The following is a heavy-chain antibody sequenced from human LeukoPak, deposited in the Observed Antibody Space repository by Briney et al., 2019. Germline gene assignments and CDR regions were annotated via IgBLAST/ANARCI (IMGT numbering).Heavy chain of an antibody. CDR2: ISGSGGST. V-gene: IGHV3-23*01. J-gene: IGHJ4*02. CDR3: ARDGEYSSSWDQGFFDY. CDR1: GFTFSSYA. Sequence: GGSLRLSCAASGFTFSSYAMSWVRQAPGKGLEWVSAISGSGGSTYYADSVKGRFTISRDNAKNSLYLQMNSLRAEDTAVYYCARDGEYSSSWDQGFFDYWGQGTLVTVSS. D-gene: IGHD6-6*01.